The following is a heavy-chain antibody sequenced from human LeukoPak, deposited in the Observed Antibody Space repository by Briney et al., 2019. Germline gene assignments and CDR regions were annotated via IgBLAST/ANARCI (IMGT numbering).Heavy chain of an antibody. CDR3: ARDKCGGSCHQVNY. V-gene: IGHV3-33*01. CDR1: RFTFSSYG. Sequence: GGSLRLSCAASRFTFSSYGMHWVRQAPGKGLEWVAVIWYDGSNKNFADSVKGRFTISRDNSKNTLYLQMNSLRAEDTAVYYCARDKCGGSCHQVNYWGQGTLVTVSS. CDR2: IWYDGSNK. J-gene: IGHJ4*02. D-gene: IGHD2-15*01.